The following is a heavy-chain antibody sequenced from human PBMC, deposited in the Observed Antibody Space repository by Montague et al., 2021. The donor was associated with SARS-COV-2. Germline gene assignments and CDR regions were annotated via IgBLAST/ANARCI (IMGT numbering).Heavy chain of an antibody. Sequence: SLRLSCAASGFTFSSYAMHWVRQAPGKGLEWVALISYDGSNKYYADSAKGRFTISRDNSKNTLYLQMNSLRAEDTAVYYCARQKNSSGWFKPDAFDIWGQGTMVTVSS. CDR3: ARQKNSSGWFKPDAFDI. D-gene: IGHD6-19*01. V-gene: IGHV3-30*04. CDR2: ISYDGSNK. J-gene: IGHJ3*02. CDR1: GFTFSSYA.